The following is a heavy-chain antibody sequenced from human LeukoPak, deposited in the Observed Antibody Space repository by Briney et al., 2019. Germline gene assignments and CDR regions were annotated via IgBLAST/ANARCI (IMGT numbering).Heavy chain of an antibody. Sequence: PSETLSLTCTVSGVSISSGGYYWGWLRQHPGKGLEWIVYIYYSGSTYYNPSLKSQFTISVDTSKNHFSLKLSSVTAADTAVYYCARGLTDNYYYYGMDVWGKGTTVTVSS. CDR2: IYYSGST. V-gene: IGHV4-31*01. D-gene: IGHD3-9*01. J-gene: IGHJ6*04. CDR1: GVSISSGGYY. CDR3: ARGLTDNYYYYGMDV.